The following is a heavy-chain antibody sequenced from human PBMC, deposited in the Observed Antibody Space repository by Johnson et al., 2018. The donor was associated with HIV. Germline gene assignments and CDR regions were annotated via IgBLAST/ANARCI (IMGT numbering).Heavy chain of an antibody. V-gene: IGHV3-30*02. CDR1: GFTFADYG. Sequence: QMQLVESGGGVVQPGGSLRLSCAASGFTFADYGMHWVRQPPGKGLEWVAFIRNGGDTGYADSVKGRFTISRDNSKNTLYLQMNSLRAEDTAVYYCAKGRIFGVVMEAFDIWGQGTMVTVSS. CDR2: IRNGGDT. CDR3: AKGRIFGVVMEAFDI. J-gene: IGHJ3*02. D-gene: IGHD3-3*01.